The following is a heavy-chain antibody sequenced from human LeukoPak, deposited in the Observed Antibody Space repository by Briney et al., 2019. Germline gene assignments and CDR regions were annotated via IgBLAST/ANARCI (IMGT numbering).Heavy chain of an antibody. Sequence: SETLSLTCTVSGGSISSGDYYWSWIRQPPGKGLEWIGYIYYSGSTYYNPSLKSRVTISVDTPKNQFSLKLSSVTAADTAVYYCARERGYGSGYLPPVWGQGTLVTVSS. J-gene: IGHJ4*02. V-gene: IGHV4-30-4*01. CDR3: ARERGYGSGYLPPV. CDR1: GGSISSGDYY. D-gene: IGHD2-15*01. CDR2: IYYSGST.